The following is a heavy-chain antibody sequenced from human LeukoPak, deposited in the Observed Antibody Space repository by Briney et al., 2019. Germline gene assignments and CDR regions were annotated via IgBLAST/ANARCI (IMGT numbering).Heavy chain of an antibody. D-gene: IGHD1-1*01. Sequence: SETLSLTCTVSGGSISNNYWSWIRQPPEKGLEWVGYIYYTGSTNYNPSLKGRVTISLDTSKNQFSLKLSSVTAADTAVYYCARRRVTGTNTYFYYYMDVWGKGTTVTVSS. CDR2: IYYTGST. CDR3: ARRRVTGTNTYFYYYMDV. J-gene: IGHJ6*03. V-gene: IGHV4-59*01. CDR1: GGSISNNY.